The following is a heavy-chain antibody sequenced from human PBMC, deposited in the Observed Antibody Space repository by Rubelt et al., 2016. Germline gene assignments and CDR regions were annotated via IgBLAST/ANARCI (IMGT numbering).Heavy chain of an antibody. CDR2: ISAYNGNT. CDR3: ARDGALPLGSGCEKRSDY. Sequence: QVQLVQSGAEVKKPGASVKVSCKASGYTFTSYGISWVRQAPGQGLEWMGWISAYNGNTNYAQKLQGRVTMITDTSTSTAYMELRSLRSDDTAVYYWARDGALPLGSGCEKRSDYWGQGTLVTVSS. D-gene: IGHD3-10*01. J-gene: IGHJ4*02. CDR1: GYTFTSYG. V-gene: IGHV1-18*01.